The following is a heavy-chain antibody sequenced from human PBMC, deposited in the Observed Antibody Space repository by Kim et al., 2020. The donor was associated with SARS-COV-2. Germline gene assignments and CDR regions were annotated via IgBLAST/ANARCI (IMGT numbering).Heavy chain of an antibody. D-gene: IGHD2-15*01. J-gene: IGHJ3*02. V-gene: IGHV3-33*01. CDR3: ARDPGYCSGGSCRHDAFDI. CDR2: IWYDGSNK. Sequence: GGSLRLSCAASGFTFSSYGMHWVRQAPGKGLEWVAVIWYDGSNKYYADSVKGRFTISRDNSKNTLYLQMNSLRAEDTAVYYCARDPGYCSGGSCRHDAFDICGQGTMVTVSS. CDR1: GFTFSSYG.